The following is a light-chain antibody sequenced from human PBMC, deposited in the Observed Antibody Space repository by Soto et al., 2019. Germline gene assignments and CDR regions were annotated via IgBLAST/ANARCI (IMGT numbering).Light chain of an antibody. CDR2: DVS. Sequence: QSVLTQPRSVSGSPGQSVTISCTGTSSDVGTYNYVSWYQQHPGKAPKVMIYDVSKRPSGVPDRFSGSKSGNTASLTISGLQAEDEADYYCCSYAGSYPIVFXTGTKVTVL. CDR1: SSDVGTYNY. V-gene: IGLV2-11*01. CDR3: CSYAGSYPIV. J-gene: IGLJ1*01.